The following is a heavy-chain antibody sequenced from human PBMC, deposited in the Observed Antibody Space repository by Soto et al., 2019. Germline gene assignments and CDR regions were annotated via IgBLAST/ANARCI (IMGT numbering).Heavy chain of an antibody. D-gene: IGHD2-15*01. V-gene: IGHV1-18*01. J-gene: IGHJ4*02. CDR3: ARASRVGLCIAAACYGDS. Sequence: QVQLVQSGAAVKKPGASVKVSCKASGYTFSNSGISWVRQAPGQGLEWMGWVSAYSGDTNYAQNLQGRVTMTTDTSRSTTYMELRSLRSDDTAVYYCARASRVGLCIAAACYGDSWGQGTLVTVSS. CDR1: GYTFSNSG. CDR2: VSAYSGDT.